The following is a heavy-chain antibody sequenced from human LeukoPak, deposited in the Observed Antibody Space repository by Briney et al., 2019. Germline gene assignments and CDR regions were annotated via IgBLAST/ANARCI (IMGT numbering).Heavy chain of an antibody. V-gene: IGHV3-7*01. CDR1: GFTFNNYW. Sequence: GGSLRLSCAASGFTFNNYWMSWVRQAPGKGLEWVANINQDGSEKYYVDSVKGRFTISRDNAKNSLYLQMNSLRAEDTAVYYCAREVAARRLGSWFDPWGQGTLVAVSS. D-gene: IGHD6-6*01. J-gene: IGHJ5*02. CDR2: INQDGSEK. CDR3: AREVAARRLGSWFDP.